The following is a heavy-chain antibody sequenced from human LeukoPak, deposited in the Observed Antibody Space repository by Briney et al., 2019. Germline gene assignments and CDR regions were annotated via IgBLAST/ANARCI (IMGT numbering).Heavy chain of an antibody. CDR1: GFTFSSYG. J-gene: IGHJ3*02. CDR3: ARDRGQWLVLDAFDI. CDR2: TWYDGSNK. V-gene: IGHV3-33*01. D-gene: IGHD6-19*01. Sequence: GGSLRLSCAASGFTFSSYGMHWVRQAPGKGLEWVAVTWYDGSNKYYADSVKGRFTISRDNSKNTLYLQMNSLRAEDTAVYYCARDRGQWLVLDAFDIWGQGTMVTVSS.